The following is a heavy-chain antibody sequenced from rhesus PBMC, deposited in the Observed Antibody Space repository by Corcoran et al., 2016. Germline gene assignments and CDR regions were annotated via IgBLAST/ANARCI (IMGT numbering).Heavy chain of an antibody. V-gene: IGHV3-136*01. CDR2: ISYTGKPI. CDR1: GFPFSSYA. CDR3: TRCSSLGITVTPRGTYFDY. Sequence: EVQLVESGGGLVQPGGSLRLSCAASGFPFSSYAMSWCRQAPGKGLEGVSYISYTGKPIYYDDYVKGRFTISRDTAKNALSLQRSSLRAEDTAVYYCTRCSSLGITVTPRGTYFDYWGQGVLVTVSS. D-gene: IGHD3-9*01. J-gene: IGHJ4*01.